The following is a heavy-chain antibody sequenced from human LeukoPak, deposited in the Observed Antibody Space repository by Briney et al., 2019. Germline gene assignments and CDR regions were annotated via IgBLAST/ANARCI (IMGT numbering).Heavy chain of an antibody. V-gene: IGHV4-59*01. CDR2: IYYSGST. CDR3: AGGYSSGLDAFDI. D-gene: IGHD6-19*01. J-gene: IGHJ3*02. CDR1: GGSISSYY. Sequence: SETLSLTCTVSGGSISSYYWSWIRQPPGKGLEWIGYIYYSGSTNYNLSLKSRVTISVDTSKNQFSLKLSSVTAADTAVYYCAGGYSSGLDAFDIWGQGTMVTVSS.